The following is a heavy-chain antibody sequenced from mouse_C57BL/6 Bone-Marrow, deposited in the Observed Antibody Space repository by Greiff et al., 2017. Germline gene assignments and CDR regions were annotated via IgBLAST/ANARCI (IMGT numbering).Heavy chain of an antibody. CDR3: ARSGTTVVATDLYFDV. J-gene: IGHJ1*02. CDR1: GFNIKNTY. CDR2: IDPANGNT. D-gene: IGHD1-1*01. Sequence: VQLQQSVAELVRPGASVKLSCTASGFNIKNTYMHWVKQRPEQGLEWIGRIDPANGNTKYAPKFPGKATITADKAYNTAYLQLSSLTSEDTAIYYCARSGTTVVATDLYFDVWGTGTTVTVSS. V-gene: IGHV14-3*01.